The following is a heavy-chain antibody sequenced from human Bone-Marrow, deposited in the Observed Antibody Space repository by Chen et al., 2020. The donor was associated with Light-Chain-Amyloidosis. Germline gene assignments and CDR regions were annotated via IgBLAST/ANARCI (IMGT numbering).Heavy chain of an antibody. Sequence: QLQLQESGPGLVKPSETLSLTCTVSGGSISSSSYYWGWIRQPPGKGLEWIGSIYYSGSTYYNPSLKSRVTISVDTSKNHFSLKLSSVPSAYTAVYYCARARLIMVRGVAPYYFDYWGQGTLVTVSS. CDR1: GGSISSSSYY. CDR3: ARARLIMVRGVAPYYFDY. D-gene: IGHD3-10*01. V-gene: IGHV4-39*07. J-gene: IGHJ4*02. CDR2: IYYSGST.